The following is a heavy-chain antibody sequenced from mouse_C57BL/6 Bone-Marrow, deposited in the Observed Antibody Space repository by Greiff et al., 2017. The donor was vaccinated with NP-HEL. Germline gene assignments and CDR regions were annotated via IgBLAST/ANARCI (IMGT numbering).Heavy chain of an antibody. CDR3: ARVGYSNPFDY. CDR2: ISYDGSN. J-gene: IGHJ2*01. Sequence: ESGPGLVKPSQSLSLTCSVTGYSITSGYYWNWIRQFPGNKLEWMGYISYDGSNNYNPSLKNRISITRDTSKNQFFLKLNSVTTEDTATYYCARVGYSNPFDYWGQGTTLTVSS. D-gene: IGHD2-5*01. V-gene: IGHV3-6*01. CDR1: GYSITSGYY.